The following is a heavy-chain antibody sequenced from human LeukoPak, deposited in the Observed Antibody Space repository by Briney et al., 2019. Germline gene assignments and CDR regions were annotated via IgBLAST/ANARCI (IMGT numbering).Heavy chain of an antibody. V-gene: IGHV3-53*01. D-gene: IGHD1-14*01. CDR1: GFTVSNNY. Sequence: TGGSQRLSCSASGFTVSNNYMSWVRQAPAKGLEWVSVIYCDDSTFYADSVKGRFTIARDNSKNTHDVQMTSLRTHGTAVLYGARIRTGAFDSWGQGTLVTVSS. CDR3: ARIRTGAFDS. CDR2: IYCDDST. J-gene: IGHJ4*02.